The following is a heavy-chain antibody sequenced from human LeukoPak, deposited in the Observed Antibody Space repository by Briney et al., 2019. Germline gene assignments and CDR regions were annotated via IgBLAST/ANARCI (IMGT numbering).Heavy chain of an antibody. Sequence: SETLSLTCTVSGGSISSSSYYWGWIRQPPGKGLEWIGSIYYSGSTYYNPSLKSRVTISVDTSKNRFSLKLSSVTAADTAVYYCARERGTPPTYKYYMDVWGKGTTVTVSS. CDR2: IYYSGST. J-gene: IGHJ6*03. CDR1: GGSISSSSYY. V-gene: IGHV4-39*07. CDR3: ARERGTPPTYKYYMDV. D-gene: IGHD1-14*01.